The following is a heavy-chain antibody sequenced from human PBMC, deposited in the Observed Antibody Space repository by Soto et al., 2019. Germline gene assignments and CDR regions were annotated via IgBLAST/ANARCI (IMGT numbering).Heavy chain of an antibody. CDR2: ISYDAKSK. CDR1: GFTFNTYG. Sequence: GGSLRLSCAASGFTFNTYGMHWVRQAPGKGLEWVAAISYDAKSKLYVDSVRGRFTISRDNSKNTLFLQMDSLRPEDTALYYCARGLLAAGPFDSWGQGTLVTVSS. J-gene: IGHJ4*02. V-gene: IGHV3-30*03. CDR3: ARGLLAAGPFDS. D-gene: IGHD2-8*02.